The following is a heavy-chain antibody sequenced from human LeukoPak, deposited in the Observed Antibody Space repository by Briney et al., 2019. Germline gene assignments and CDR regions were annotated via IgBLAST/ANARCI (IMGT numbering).Heavy chain of an antibody. V-gene: IGHV5-51*01. J-gene: IGHJ4*02. Sequence: GESLKISCEGSGYSFSSYWIGWVRQMPGKGLEWMGIIYPGDSDTRYSPSFQGQVTISADKSISTAYLQWSSLKASDTAMYYCARGARGRSDDDFIGYWGQGTLVTVSS. CDR1: GYSFSSYW. CDR2: IYPGDSDT. D-gene: IGHD1-26*01. CDR3: ARGARGRSDDDFIGY.